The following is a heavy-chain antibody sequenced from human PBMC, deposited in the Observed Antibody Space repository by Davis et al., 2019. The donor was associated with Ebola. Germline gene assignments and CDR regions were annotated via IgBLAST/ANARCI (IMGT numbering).Heavy chain of an antibody. CDR1: GFTFSSYV. V-gene: IGHV3-30-3*01. D-gene: IGHD2-2*02. Sequence: GESLKISCAASGFTFSSYVMHWVRRAPGKGLERVALIPSDGSNEYYADSVKGRFTISRDNSKNTLYLQMNSLSAEDTAIYYCARDRVPSAIRSCHSWGQGTLVTVSS. J-gene: IGHJ4*02. CDR3: ARDRVPSAIRSCHS. CDR2: IPSDGSNE.